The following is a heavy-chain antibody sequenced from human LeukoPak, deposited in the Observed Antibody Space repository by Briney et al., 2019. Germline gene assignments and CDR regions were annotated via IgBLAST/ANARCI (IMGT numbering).Heavy chain of an antibody. CDR1: GGSISSYY. CDR2: IYYSGST. Sequence: SETLSLTCTVSGGSISSYYWSWIRQPPGKGLEWIGYIYYSGSTNYNPSLKSRVTISVDTSKNQFSLKLSSVTAADTAVYYCARERRDGYNLRAFDIWGQGTMVTVSS. CDR3: ARERRDGYNLRAFDI. J-gene: IGHJ3*02. D-gene: IGHD5-24*01. V-gene: IGHV4-59*01.